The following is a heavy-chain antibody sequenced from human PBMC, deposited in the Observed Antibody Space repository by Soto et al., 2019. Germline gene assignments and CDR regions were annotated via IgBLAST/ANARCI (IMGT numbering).Heavy chain of an antibody. CDR1: GYTFTSYG. D-gene: IGHD3-16*01. J-gene: IGHJ4*02. V-gene: IGHV1-18*01. CDR2: ISAYNGNT. CDR3: ARGRWLINY. Sequence: ASVKVSCKASGYTFTSYGISWVRQAPGQGLEWMGWISAYNGNTNYAQKLQGRVTMTTDTSRNQFSLELTSVTAADTAVYYCARGRWLINYWGQGTLVTVSS.